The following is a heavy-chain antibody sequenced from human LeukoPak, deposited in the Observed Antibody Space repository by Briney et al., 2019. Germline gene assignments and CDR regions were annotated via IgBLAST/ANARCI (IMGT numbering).Heavy chain of an antibody. V-gene: IGHV3-7*01. D-gene: IGHD3-22*01. CDR2: IKEDGTEK. CDR1: GFTFDDYA. CDR3: AKAQARITMIVVVLDY. Sequence: GGSLRLSCAASGFTFDDYAMHWVRQPPGKGLQWVANIKEDGTEKYYVDSVKGRFTISRDNSKNTLYLQMNSLRAEDTAVYYCAKAQARITMIVVVLDYWGQGTLVTVSS. J-gene: IGHJ4*02.